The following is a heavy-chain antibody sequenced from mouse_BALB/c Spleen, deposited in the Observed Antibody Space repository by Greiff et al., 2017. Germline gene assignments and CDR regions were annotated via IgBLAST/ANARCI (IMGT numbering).Heavy chain of an antibody. CDR2: IRNKANGYTT. V-gene: IGHV7-3*02. D-gene: IGHD4-1*01. J-gene: IGHJ2*01. CDR1: GFTFTDYY. Sequence: EVMLVESGGGLVQPGGSLRLSCATSGFTFTDYYMSWVRQPPGKALEWLGFIRNKANGYTTEYSASVKGRFTISRDNSQSILYLQMNTLRAEYSATYYCARDNWDLYYFENWGQGTTLTVSS. CDR3: ARDNWDLYYFEN.